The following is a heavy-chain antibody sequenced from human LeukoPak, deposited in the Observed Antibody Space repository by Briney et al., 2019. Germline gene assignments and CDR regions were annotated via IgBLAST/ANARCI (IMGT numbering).Heavy chain of an antibody. D-gene: IGHD4-11*01. J-gene: IGHJ3*02. CDR3: AKHTLWGVYSNSDAFDI. CDR1: GGSISSYY. V-gene: IGHV4-59*08. CDR2: IYYSGST. Sequence: SETLSLTCTVSGGSISSYYWSWIRQPPGKGLEWIGYIYYSGSTNYNPSPKSRVTISVDTSKNQFSLKLSSVTAADTAVYYCAKHTLWGVYSNSDAFDIWGQGTMVTVSS.